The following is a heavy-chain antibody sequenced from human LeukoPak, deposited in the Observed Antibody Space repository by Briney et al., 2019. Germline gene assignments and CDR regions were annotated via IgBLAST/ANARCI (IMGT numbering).Heavy chain of an antibody. V-gene: IGHV3-23*01. CDR3: AKDGGGYSTSRPVDY. D-gene: IGHD6-6*01. J-gene: IGHJ4*02. CDR2: ISASGVST. Sequence: GGSLRLSCAASVFTLNTFAMIWVRHAPGKGLVWGSTISASGVSTYYADSVKGRYTISRDNSKNTLYVQMNSLRAEDRALYYCAKDGGGYSTSRPVDYWGQGTLVTVSS. CDR1: VFTLNTFA.